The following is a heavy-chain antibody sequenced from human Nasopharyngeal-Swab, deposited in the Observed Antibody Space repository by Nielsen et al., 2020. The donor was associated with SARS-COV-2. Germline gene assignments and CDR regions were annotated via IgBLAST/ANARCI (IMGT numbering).Heavy chain of an antibody. D-gene: IGHD2-2*01. CDR3: ARVNNGGGIVPASYSLVMDV. V-gene: IGHV4-34*01. CDR2: ITRSGNT. Sequence: SETLSLTCSLNGVSFSGYPWGWIRQSPGKRLEWIGDITRSGNTNYNPALKSRVIMSVATSKDEFSLKLTSVTAAETAIYLCARVNNGGGIVPASYSLVMDVWGKGTSVAVSS. J-gene: IGHJ6*03. CDR1: GVSFSGYP.